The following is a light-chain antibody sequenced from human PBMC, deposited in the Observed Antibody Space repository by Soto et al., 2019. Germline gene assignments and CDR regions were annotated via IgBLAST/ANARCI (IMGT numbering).Light chain of an antibody. CDR2: EVK. CDR3: SSYGGYNNVV. CDR1: SSDVGGYNY. V-gene: IGLV2-8*01. Sequence: QSALTQPPSASGSPGQLGTISCTGTSSDVGGYNYVSWFQQHPGKAPKLIIHEVKQRPSGVPDRFSGSKSGNTASLTVSGLQAEDEGTYYCSSYGGYNNVVFGTGTKVTVL. J-gene: IGLJ1*01.